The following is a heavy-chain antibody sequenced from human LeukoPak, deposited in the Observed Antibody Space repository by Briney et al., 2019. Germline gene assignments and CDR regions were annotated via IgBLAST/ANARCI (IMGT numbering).Heavy chain of an antibody. V-gene: IGHV6-1*01. CDR2: TYYRSKWYN. Sequence: SQTLSLTCAISGDSDSGNSTAYNWIRQSPSRGLEWLGRTYYRSKWYNDYAVSVKSRITVNPDTSKNQLSLQLNSVTPEDTAVYSCARGGQGDGYSADEAFDFWGQGTMVTVSS. J-gene: IGHJ3*01. D-gene: IGHD5-24*01. CDR3: ARGGQGDGYSADEAFDF. CDR1: GDSDSGNSTA.